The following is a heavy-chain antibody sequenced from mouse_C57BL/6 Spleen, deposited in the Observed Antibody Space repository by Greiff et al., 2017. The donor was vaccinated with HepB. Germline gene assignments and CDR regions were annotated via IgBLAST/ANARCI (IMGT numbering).Heavy chain of an antibody. V-gene: IGHV2-9-1*01. Sequence: QVQLQESGPGLVAPSQRLSITCTVSGFSLPSYAISWVRQPPGKGLEWLGVIWPGGGTNYNSALKSRLSIRKDNSKSQVFLKMNSLQTDDTARYYCAGDSSAPYAMGYWGQGTSVTVSS. CDR1: GFSLPSYA. D-gene: IGHD3-2*02. CDR2: IWPGGGT. CDR3: AGDSSAPYAMGY. J-gene: IGHJ4*01.